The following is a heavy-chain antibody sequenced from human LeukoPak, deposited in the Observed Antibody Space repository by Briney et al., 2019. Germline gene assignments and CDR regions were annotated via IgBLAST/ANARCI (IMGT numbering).Heavy chain of an antibody. CDR3: ATEPGIALAGDDAFDI. D-gene: IGHD6-19*01. CDR2: VDPEDGET. J-gene: IGHJ3*02. V-gene: IGHV1-69-2*01. Sequence: VKVSCKVSGYTFTDYYMHWVQQAPGKGLEWMGLVDPEDGETIYAEKFQGRVTITADTSTDTAYMELSSLRSEDTAVYYCATEPGIALAGDDAFDIWGQGTMVTVSS. CDR1: GYTFTDYY.